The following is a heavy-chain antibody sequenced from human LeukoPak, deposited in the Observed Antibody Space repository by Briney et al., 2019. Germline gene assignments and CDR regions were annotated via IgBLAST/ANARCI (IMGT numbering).Heavy chain of an antibody. V-gene: IGHV3-30*02. J-gene: IGHJ4*02. D-gene: IGHD4-23*01. Sequence: GGSLRLSCAASGFTFSSYGMHWVRQAPGKGLEWVAFIRYGGSNKYYADSVKGRFTISRDNSKNTLYLQMNSLRAEDTAVYYCAKDLDGGNKHYWGQGTLVTVSS. CDR2: IRYGGSNK. CDR1: GFTFSSYG. CDR3: AKDLDGGNKHY.